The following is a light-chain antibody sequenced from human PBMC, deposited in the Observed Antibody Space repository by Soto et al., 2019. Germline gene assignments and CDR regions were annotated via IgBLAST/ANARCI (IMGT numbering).Light chain of an antibody. J-gene: IGLJ2*01. V-gene: IGLV2-14*01. CDR2: EVI. Sequence: ALTQPASVSGSPGQPITISCTGTSSDVGRYNYVSWYQQQPGKAPKLMIYEVINRPSGVSNRFSGSKSGTTASLTISGLQAEDEADYYCSSFTSSNTILFGGGTQLTVL. CDR3: SSFTSSNTIL. CDR1: SSDVGRYNY.